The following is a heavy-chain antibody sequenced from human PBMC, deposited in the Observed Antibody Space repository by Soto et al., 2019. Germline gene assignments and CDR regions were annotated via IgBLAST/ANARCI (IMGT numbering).Heavy chain of an antibody. CDR3: AKVVTGNYFYYYAVDV. D-gene: IGHD6-19*01. J-gene: IGHJ6*02. CDR1: GFTFSSYA. CDR2: IGDGGGSA. Sequence: EVQLLESGGGLVQPGGSLRLSCAASGFTFSSYAMSWVRQAPGKGLAWVSSIGDGGGSACYRDSVKGRFSISRDNSENMVYLQMNSLRAEDTAIYFCAKVVTGNYFYYYAVDVWGQGTTVTVSS. V-gene: IGHV3-23*01.